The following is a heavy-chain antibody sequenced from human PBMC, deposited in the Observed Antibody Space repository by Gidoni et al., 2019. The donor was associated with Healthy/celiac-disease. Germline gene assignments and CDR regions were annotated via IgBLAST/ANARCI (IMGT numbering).Heavy chain of an antibody. CDR3: ARDRYDSSGYWGFDY. V-gene: IGHV4-39*07. CDR2: IYYSGST. CDR1: GGSISSSSYY. Sequence: QLQLQESGPGLVKPSETLSLTCTVSGGSISSSSYYWGWIRQPPGKGLEWIGSIYYSGSTYYNPSLKSRVTISVDTSKNQFSLKLSSVTAADTAVYYCARDRYDSSGYWGFDYWGQGTLVTVSS. J-gene: IGHJ4*02. D-gene: IGHD3-22*01.